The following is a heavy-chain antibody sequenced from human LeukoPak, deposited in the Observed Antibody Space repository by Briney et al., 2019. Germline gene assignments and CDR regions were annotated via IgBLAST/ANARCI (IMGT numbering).Heavy chain of an antibody. CDR3: ARGSYDYVWGSYQPYYFDY. J-gene: IGHJ4*02. Sequence: PSETLSLTCTVSGGSISNDIYPWSWIRQPPGKGLEWIGYIFYTGSTYYNPSLKSRVTISVDRSKNQFSLKLTSVTAADTAVYYCARGSYDYVWGSYQPYYFDYWGQGTLVTVSS. D-gene: IGHD3-16*02. CDR2: IFYTGST. V-gene: IGHV4-30-2*01. CDR1: GGSISNDIYP.